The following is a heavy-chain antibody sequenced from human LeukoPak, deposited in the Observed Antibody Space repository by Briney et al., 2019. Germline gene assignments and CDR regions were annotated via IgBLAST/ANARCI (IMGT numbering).Heavy chain of an antibody. D-gene: IGHD3-10*01. Sequence: GGSLRLSCGASGFTFSNYEMNWVRQAPGKGLEWVSYISSSGSTIYYAESVKGRFTISRDNAKNSLYLQMNSLRVEDTAVYYCARNPRYYYGSGTSGAEGYWGQGTLVPVSS. CDR2: ISSSGSTI. J-gene: IGHJ4*02. CDR3: ARNPRYYYGSGTSGAEGY. V-gene: IGHV3-48*03. CDR1: GFTFSNYE.